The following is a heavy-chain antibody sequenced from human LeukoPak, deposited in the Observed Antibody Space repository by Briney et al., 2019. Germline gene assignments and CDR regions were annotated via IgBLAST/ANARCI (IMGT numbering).Heavy chain of an antibody. V-gene: IGHV3-7*01. Sequence: GGSLRLSCAASGFTFSDFWMTWVRQAPGRGLEGVANIKHDGSEKYYMDSVKGRFTVSRDNGKNSLYLQMNSLRAEDTAVYYCARDPLSYLGEIDTSSYYFDYWGQGTLATVSS. D-gene: IGHD3-10*01. CDR2: IKHDGSEK. J-gene: IGHJ4*02. CDR3: ARDPLSYLGEIDTSSYYFDY. CDR1: GFTFSDFW.